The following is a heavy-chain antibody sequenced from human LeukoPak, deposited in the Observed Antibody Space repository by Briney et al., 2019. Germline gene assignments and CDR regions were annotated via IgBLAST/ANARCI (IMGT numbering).Heavy chain of an antibody. CDR2: IYYSGST. V-gene: IGHV4-31*03. CDR3: ATLYYYDSSGYPAPYFDY. CDR1: GGSISSGGYY. Sequence: SETLSLTCTVSGGSISSGGYYWNWIRQHPGKGLEWIGYIYYSGSTYYNPSLKSRVTISVDTSKNQLSLKLSSVTAADTAVYYCATLYYYDSSGYPAPYFDYWGQGTLVTVSS. D-gene: IGHD3-22*01. J-gene: IGHJ4*02.